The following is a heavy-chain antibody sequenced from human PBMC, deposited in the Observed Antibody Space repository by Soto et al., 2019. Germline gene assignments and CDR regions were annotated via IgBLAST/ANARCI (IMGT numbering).Heavy chain of an antibody. CDR1: GGSISSYY. D-gene: IGHD1-26*01. V-gene: IGHV4-59*01. CDR3: AATPRY. J-gene: IGHJ4*02. Sequence: QVQLQESGPGLVKPSETLSLTCTVSGGSISSYYWSWIRQPPGKGLEWIGYIYSSGSTNYNPSLKGRVTMSLDTAKNHVSLNVTSVTAADTAVYYCAATPRYWGQGRLVTVSS. CDR2: IYSSGST.